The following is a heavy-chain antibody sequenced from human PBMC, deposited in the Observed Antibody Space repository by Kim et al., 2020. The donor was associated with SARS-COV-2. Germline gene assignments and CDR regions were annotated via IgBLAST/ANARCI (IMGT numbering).Heavy chain of an antibody. CDR3: ARPIVVVPAAATEHDAFDI. Sequence: GGSLRLSCAASGFTVSSNYMSWVRQAPGKGLEWVSVIYSGGSTYYADSVKGRFTISRDNSKNTLYLQMNSLRAEDTAVYYCARPIVVVPAAATEHDAFDIWGQGTMVTVSS. J-gene: IGHJ3*02. D-gene: IGHD2-2*01. CDR2: IYSGGST. CDR1: GFTVSSNY. V-gene: IGHV3-53*01.